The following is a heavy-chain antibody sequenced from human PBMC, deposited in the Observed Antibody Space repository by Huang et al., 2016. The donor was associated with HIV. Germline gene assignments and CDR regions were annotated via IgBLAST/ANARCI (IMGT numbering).Heavy chain of an antibody. J-gene: IGHJ6*03. CDR1: GFTFRNHW. D-gene: IGHD6-13*01. V-gene: IGHV3-74*01. CDR3: AKNPSITAVDSDYYYYYMDV. Sequence: EVQLVESGGGLVQPGGSLRLSCAASGFTFRNHWMHWVRQAPGKGFAWVSLINCYGSDTSPADSVKGLFTISRDNAQNTVHLHMNSLRAEDTAVYFCAKNPSITAVDSDYYYYYMDVWGKGTTVTVS. CDR2: INCYGSDT.